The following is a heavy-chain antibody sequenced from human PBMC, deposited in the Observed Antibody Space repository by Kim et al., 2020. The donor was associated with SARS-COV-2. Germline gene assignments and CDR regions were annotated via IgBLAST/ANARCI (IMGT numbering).Heavy chain of an antibody. Sequence: SVKVSCKASGGTFSSYAISWVRQAPGQGLEWMGGIIPIFGTANYAQKFQGRVTITADESTSTAYMELSSLRSEDTAVYYCARDKNYYYGMDVWGQGTTVTVSS. V-gene: IGHV1-69*13. CDR1: GGTFSSYA. J-gene: IGHJ6*02. CDR2: IIPIFGTA. CDR3: ARDKNYYYGMDV.